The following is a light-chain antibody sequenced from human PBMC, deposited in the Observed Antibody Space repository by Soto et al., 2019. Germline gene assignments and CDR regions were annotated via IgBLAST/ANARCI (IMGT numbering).Light chain of an antibody. CDR1: QTVRTNC. CDR2: DGS. V-gene: IGKV3-20*01. Sequence: ELVLTQSPGTLSLSPGERATLSCRASQTVRTNCLAWYQQKPGHAPRLLIYDGSSRATGIPDRFSGGGSGTDFSLTISSLEPDDFATYYCQQYNSNSPLTFGPGTKVDIK. J-gene: IGKJ3*01. CDR3: QQYNSNSPLT.